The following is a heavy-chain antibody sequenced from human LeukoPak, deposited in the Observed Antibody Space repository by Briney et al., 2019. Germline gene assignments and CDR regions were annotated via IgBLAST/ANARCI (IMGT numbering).Heavy chain of an antibody. D-gene: IGHD2-15*01. CDR2: IYHSGST. CDR1: GGPISSGGYS. Sequence: SQTLSLTCAVSGGPISSGGYSWSWIRQPPGKGLEWIGYIYHSGSTYYNPSLKSRVTISVDRSKNQFSLKLSSVTAADTAVYYCARVYCSGGSCCFDYWGQGTLVTVSS. CDR3: ARVYCSGGSCCFDY. J-gene: IGHJ4*02. V-gene: IGHV4-30-2*01.